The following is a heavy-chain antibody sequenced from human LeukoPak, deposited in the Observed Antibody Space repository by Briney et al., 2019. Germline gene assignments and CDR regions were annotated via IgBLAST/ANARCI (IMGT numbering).Heavy chain of an antibody. D-gene: IGHD6-13*01. CDR1: GFTLSNYW. V-gene: IGHV3-7*02. CDR3: ARGRPAAGQSFFDY. CDR2: IKKDGSGT. J-gene: IGHJ4*02. Sequence: WGALRPSCSVSGFTLSNYWMDLVRQAPGKGPEWVARIKKDGSGTYYVDSVKGRFTISRDNAKNSLYLQMNSLRAEDTAVYYCARGRPAAGQSFFDYWGQGTLVTVSS.